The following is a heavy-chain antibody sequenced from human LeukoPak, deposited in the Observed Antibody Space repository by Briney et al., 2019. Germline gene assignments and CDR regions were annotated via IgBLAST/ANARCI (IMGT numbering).Heavy chain of an antibody. Sequence: GGSLRLSCAASGFTFSSYGMHWVRQAPGKGLEWVAVISYDGSNKYYADSVKGRFTISRDNSKNTLYLQMNSLRAEDTAVYYCAKRANYGDSYYYYGMDVWGQGTTVTVSS. CDR1: GFTFSSYG. V-gene: IGHV3-30*18. CDR3: AKRANYGDSYYYYGMDV. J-gene: IGHJ6*02. D-gene: IGHD4-17*01. CDR2: ISYDGSNK.